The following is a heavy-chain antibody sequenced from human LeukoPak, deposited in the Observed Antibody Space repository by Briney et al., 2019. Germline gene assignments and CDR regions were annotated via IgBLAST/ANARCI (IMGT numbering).Heavy chain of an antibody. CDR3: ARDKFAVGATNFFDY. J-gene: IGHJ4*02. CDR2: IIPNSGGT. D-gene: IGHD1-26*01. Sequence: GASVRVSCTASGYTFTVYYMHWVRQAPGQGLEWMGWIIPNSGGTNYTQKFQGRVTMTRDTSISTAYTELSRLTSDDTAVYYCARDKFAVGATNFFDYWGQGTLVTVSS. CDR1: GYTFTVYY. V-gene: IGHV1-2*02.